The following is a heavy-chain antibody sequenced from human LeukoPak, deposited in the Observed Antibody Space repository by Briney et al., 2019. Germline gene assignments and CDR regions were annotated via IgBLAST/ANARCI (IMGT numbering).Heavy chain of an antibody. J-gene: IGHJ3*01. CDR3: AREVYSYALDALDL. CDR2: ISMDGIQE. D-gene: IGHD5-18*01. CDR1: GFRFNNFD. V-gene: IGHV3-30*04. Sequence: GGSLTLSCAASGFRFNNFDMHWLRQPPGTGLEGVAVISMDGIQEYYADSVKGPFSISRDNSKNTLYLQMNSLRSEDTAVYYCAREVYSYALDALDLWGQGTMVTVSS.